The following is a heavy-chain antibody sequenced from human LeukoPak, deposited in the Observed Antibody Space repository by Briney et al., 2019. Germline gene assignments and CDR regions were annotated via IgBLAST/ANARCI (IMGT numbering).Heavy chain of an antibody. J-gene: IGHJ4*02. CDR2: IYYRGST. CDR1: GGSISSHY. Sequence: PSETLSLTCTVSGGSISSHYWSWIRQPPGKGLEGIGYIYYRGSTNYNPSLKRRVTISVDTSKNHVSLKLSSVTAADTAVYYCARGGGKQRLFRVFLPFDYWGQGTLVTVSS. V-gene: IGHV4-59*11. CDR3: ARGGGKQRLFRVFLPFDY. D-gene: IGHD6-25*01.